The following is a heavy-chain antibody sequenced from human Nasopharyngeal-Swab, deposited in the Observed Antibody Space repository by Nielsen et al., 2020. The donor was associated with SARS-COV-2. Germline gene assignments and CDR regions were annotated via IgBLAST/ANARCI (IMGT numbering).Heavy chain of an antibody. CDR3: ARVFADYYYGMDV. J-gene: IGHJ6*02. D-gene: IGHD3-10*02. V-gene: IGHV3-48*02. CDR1: GFTFSSYS. Sequence: GESLKISCAASGFTFSSYSMNWVRQAPGKGLEWVSYISSSSSTIYYADSVKGRFTISRDNAKNSLYLQMNSLRDEDTAVYYCARVFADYYYGMDVWGQGTTVTVSS. CDR2: ISSSSSTI.